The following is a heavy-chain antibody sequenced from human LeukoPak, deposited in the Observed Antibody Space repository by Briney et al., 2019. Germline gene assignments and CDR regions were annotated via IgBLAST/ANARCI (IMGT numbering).Heavy chain of an antibody. J-gene: IGHJ4*02. CDR2: INPNSGGT. D-gene: IGHD2-15*01. V-gene: IGHV1-2*02. CDR1: GYTFTGYY. CDR3: ARDLFSDCSGGSCYSIFDY. Sequence: ASVKVSCKASGYTFTGYYMHWVRQAPGQGLEWMGWINPNSGGTNYAQKFQGRVTMTRDTSISTAYMELSRLRSDDTAVYYCARDLFSDCSGGSCYSIFDYWGQGTLVTVSS.